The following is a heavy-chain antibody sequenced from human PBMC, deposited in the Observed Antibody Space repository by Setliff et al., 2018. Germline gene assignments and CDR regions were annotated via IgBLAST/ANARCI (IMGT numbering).Heavy chain of an antibody. CDR2: IYSDGSA. V-gene: IGHV4-4*07. CDR3: ARERQGGFLEWAPFDS. D-gene: IGHD3-3*01. Sequence: PSETLSLTCSVSGGVIYDHWWTWIRQPAGAGLEWIGRIYSDGSADYNPSLRSRVTISVDKSKNQFLLKLTSMTAADTALYFCARERQGGFLEWAPFDSWGQGVVVTVSS. J-gene: IGHJ4*02. CDR1: GGVIYDHW.